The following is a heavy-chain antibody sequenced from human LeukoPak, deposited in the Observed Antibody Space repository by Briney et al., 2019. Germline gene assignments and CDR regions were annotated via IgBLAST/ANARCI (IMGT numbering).Heavy chain of an antibody. D-gene: IGHD2-2*01. CDR3: ARGVVVPAAIPPGLADYYYGMDV. V-gene: IGHV4-34*01. J-gene: IGHJ6*02. Sequence: SETLSLTCAVYGGSFSGYYWSWIRQPPGRGLEWIGEINHSGSTNYNPSLKSRVTISVDTSKNQFSLKLSSVTAADTAVYYCARGVVVPAAIPPGLADYYYGMDVWGQGTTVTVSS. CDR1: GGSFSGYY. CDR2: INHSGST.